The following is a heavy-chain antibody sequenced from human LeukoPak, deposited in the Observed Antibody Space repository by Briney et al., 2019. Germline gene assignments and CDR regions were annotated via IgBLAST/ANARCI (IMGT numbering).Heavy chain of an antibody. CDR1: GFTVSSNY. J-gene: IGHJ4*02. D-gene: IGHD4-23*01. Sequence: GGSLRLSCAASGFTVSSNYMSWVRQAPGKGLEWVSVIYSGGSTYYADSVKGRFTISRHNSKNTLYLQMNSLRAEDTAVYYCAKSPTVVTPGGFDYWGQGTLVTVSS. CDR3: AKSPTVVTPGGFDY. CDR2: IYSGGST. V-gene: IGHV3-53*01.